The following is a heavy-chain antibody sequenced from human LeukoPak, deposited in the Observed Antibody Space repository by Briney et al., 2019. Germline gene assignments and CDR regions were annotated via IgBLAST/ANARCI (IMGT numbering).Heavy chain of an antibody. V-gene: IGHV4-34*01. D-gene: IGHD2-15*01. Sequence: SETLSLTCAVYGGSFSGYYWSWIRQPPGKGLEWIGEINHSGSTNYNPSLKSRVTISVDTSKNQFSLKLSSVTAADTAVYYCARGSGCSGGSCYFLYWDQGTLVTVSS. CDR1: GGSFSGYY. J-gene: IGHJ4*02. CDR2: INHSGST. CDR3: ARGSGCSGGSCYFLY.